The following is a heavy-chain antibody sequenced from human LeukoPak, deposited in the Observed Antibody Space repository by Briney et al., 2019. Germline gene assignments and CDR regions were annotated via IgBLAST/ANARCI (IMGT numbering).Heavy chain of an antibody. CDR3: ARECSGGSCYDY. Sequence: ASVKVSCKASGYTFTSYGISWVRQAPGQGLEWMGWISAYNGNTNYAQKFQGRVTMTRDTSISTAYMELSRLRSDDTAVYYCARECSGGSCYDYWGQGTLVTVSS. CDR2: ISAYNGNT. V-gene: IGHV1-18*01. D-gene: IGHD2-15*01. J-gene: IGHJ4*02. CDR1: GYTFTSYG.